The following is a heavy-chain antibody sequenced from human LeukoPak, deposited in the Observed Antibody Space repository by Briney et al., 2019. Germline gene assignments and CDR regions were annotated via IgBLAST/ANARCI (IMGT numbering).Heavy chain of an antibody. Sequence: ASVKVSCKASGYTFTSYGISWVRQAPGQGLEWMGWISAYNGNTNYAQKLQGRVTMTIDTSTSTAYMELRSLRSDDTAVYYCARDLRGYSYGYYFDYWGQGTLVTVSS. CDR1: GYTFTSYG. V-gene: IGHV1-18*01. D-gene: IGHD5-18*01. CDR3: ARDLRGYSYGYYFDY. J-gene: IGHJ4*02. CDR2: ISAYNGNT.